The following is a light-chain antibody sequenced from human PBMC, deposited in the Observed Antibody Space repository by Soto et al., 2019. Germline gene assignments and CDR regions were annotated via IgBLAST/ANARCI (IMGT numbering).Light chain of an antibody. V-gene: IGKV3-20*01. J-gene: IGKJ4*01. CDR2: GAS. Sequence: EIVLTQSPGTLSLSPGERATLSCRASQSVSSNYLAWYQHKPGQAPRLLIYGASSGATGIPARFSGSGSGTNFTCTISGLEPDDFAVYFCQQYGSSPLTFGGGTKVEMK. CDR1: QSVSSNY. CDR3: QQYGSSPLT.